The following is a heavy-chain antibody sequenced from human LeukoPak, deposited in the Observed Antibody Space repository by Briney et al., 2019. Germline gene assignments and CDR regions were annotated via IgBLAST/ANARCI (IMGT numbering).Heavy chain of an antibody. D-gene: IGHD5-12*01. CDR1: GGSISSSSYY. J-gene: IGHJ5*02. Sequence: KASETLSLTCTVSGGSISSSSYYWGWIRQPPGKGLEWIGSIYYSGSTYYNPSLKSRVTISVDTSKNQFSLKLSSVTAADTAVYYCTRGSGWLPDHWGQGALVTVSS. CDR3: TRGSGWLPDH. CDR2: IYYSGST. V-gene: IGHV4-39*07.